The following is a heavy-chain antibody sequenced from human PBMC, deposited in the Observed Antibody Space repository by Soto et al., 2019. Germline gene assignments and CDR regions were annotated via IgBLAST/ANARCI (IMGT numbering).Heavy chain of an antibody. CDR3: ARRRGRCSDGVCYSWWFDP. J-gene: IGHJ5*02. CDR1: VGSLSDQW. D-gene: IGHD2-8*01. Sequence: GESLKISCKGSVGSLSDQWIGWVRHTPDKGLEWIGFVFLGDSDARYSPAFQGQVTMSADRSSTYLQWSSLKASDTGIYYCARRRGRCSDGVCYSWWFDPWGQGTRVTVSS. V-gene: IGHV5-51*01. CDR2: VFLGDSDA.